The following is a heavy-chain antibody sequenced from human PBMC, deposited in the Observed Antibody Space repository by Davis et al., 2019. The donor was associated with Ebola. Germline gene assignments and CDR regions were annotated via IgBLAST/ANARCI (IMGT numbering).Heavy chain of an antibody. CDR1: GFTFSNYD. CDR3: AKGKADFILDWLDP. J-gene: IGHJ5*02. Sequence: GESLKISCAASGFTFSNYDMGWVRQVPGKGLEWVSTVSGSGAGTFYADSVKGRFTVSRDNSKNTLFLQMNSLRDEDSGVYYCAKGKADFILDWLDPWGQGTLVIVSS. V-gene: IGHV3-23*01. D-gene: IGHD2-15*01. CDR2: VSGSGAGT.